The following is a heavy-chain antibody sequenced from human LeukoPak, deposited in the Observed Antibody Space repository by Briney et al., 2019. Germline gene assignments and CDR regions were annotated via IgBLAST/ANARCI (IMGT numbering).Heavy chain of an antibody. CDR3: ARWGTY. CDR2: IHYSVTT. Sequence: PSETLSLTCTVSGGSVSSGTYFWTWVRQPPGKGLEWIGHIHYSVTTNYNPSLKSRVTMSLDTSKDQFSLKLTSVTAADTAIYFCARWGTYWGQGILVTVSS. V-gene: IGHV4-61*01. J-gene: IGHJ4*02. CDR1: GGSVSSGTYF. D-gene: IGHD7-27*01.